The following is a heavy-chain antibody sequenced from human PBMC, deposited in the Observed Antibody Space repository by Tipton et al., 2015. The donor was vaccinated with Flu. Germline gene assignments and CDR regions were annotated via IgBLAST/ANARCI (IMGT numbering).Heavy chain of an antibody. D-gene: IGHD6-6*01. CDR3: ARREYSNYVSEPKSWFDP. V-gene: IGHV4-38-2*01. J-gene: IGHJ5*02. CDR2: VHQTGSP. Sequence: TLSLTRSVSGDSIGSPYFWGWIRQPPGKGLEWIGNVHQTGSPYYNPSLRSRVTIGVDRAKNQFSLRLTSVTAADTAVYYCARREYSNYVSEPKSWFDPWGQGTLVTVSS. CDR1: GDSIGSPYF.